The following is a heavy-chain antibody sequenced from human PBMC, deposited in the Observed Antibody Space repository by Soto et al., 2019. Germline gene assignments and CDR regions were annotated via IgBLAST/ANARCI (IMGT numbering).Heavy chain of an antibody. CDR3: ARHYFVAAPLKWFDP. CDR1: GGSISSSSYY. CDR2: IYYSGST. J-gene: IGHJ5*02. Sequence: SETLSLTCTVSGGSISSSSYYWGWIRQPPGKGLEWIGSIYYSGSTYYNPSLKSRVTISVDTSKNQFSLKLSSVTAADTAVYYCARHYFVAAPLKWFDPWGQGTLVTVS. V-gene: IGHV4-39*01. D-gene: IGHD6-19*01.